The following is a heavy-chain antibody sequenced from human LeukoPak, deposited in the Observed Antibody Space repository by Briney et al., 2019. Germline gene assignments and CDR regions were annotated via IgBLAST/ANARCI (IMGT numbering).Heavy chain of an antibody. Sequence: SGTLSLTCTVSGYSISSGYYWGWIRQPPGKGLEWIGSIYHSGSTYYNPSLKSRVTISVDTSKNQFSLKLSSVTAADTAVYYCARAGIDSSGYRIWGQGTMVTVSS. CDR2: IYHSGST. D-gene: IGHD3-22*01. CDR1: GYSISSGYY. CDR3: ARAGIDSSGYRI. J-gene: IGHJ3*02. V-gene: IGHV4-38-2*02.